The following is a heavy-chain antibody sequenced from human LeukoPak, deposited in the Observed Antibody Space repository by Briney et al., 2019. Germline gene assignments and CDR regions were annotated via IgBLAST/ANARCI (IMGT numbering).Heavy chain of an antibody. D-gene: IGHD3/OR15-3a*01. Sequence: SETLSLTCTVSGVSISSSNSYWGWIRQPPGKGLEWIGSNSGNTYYNASLKSQVSISIDTSKNQFSLRLTSVTAADTAVYYCARQTGSGLFILPGGQGTLVTVSS. CDR3: ARQTGSGLFILP. CDR1: GVSISSSNSY. CDR2: NSGNT. J-gene: IGHJ4*02. V-gene: IGHV4-39*01.